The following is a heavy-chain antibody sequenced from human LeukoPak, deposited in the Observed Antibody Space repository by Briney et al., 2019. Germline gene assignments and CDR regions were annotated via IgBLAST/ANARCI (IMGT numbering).Heavy chain of an antibody. D-gene: IGHD3-3*01. V-gene: IGHV4-34*01. J-gene: IGHJ6*02. Sequence: SETPSLTCAVYGGSFSGYYWSWLRQPPGKGLEWIGEINHSGSTNYNPSLKSRVTISVDTSKNQFSLKLSSVTAADTAVYYCARGPAYDFWSGYPKYYYGMDVWGQGTTVTVSS. CDR3: ARGPAYDFWSGYPKYYYGMDV. CDR1: GGSFSGYY. CDR2: INHSGST.